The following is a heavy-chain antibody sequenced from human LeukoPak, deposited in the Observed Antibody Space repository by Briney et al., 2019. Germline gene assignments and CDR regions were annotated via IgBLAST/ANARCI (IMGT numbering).Heavy chain of an antibody. D-gene: IGHD1-14*01. CDR2: ISGDATT. Sequence: PGGSLRLSCAASGFTVSGNYISWVRQAPGKGLEWVSLISGDATTYCADPVKGRFTISRDNSKNTVYLQMNSLRPEDTAVYYCARDVPPYLTSPWGLNVWGQGTTVTVSS. J-gene: IGHJ6*02. V-gene: IGHV3-66*01. CDR1: GFTVSGNY. CDR3: ARDVPPYLTSPWGLNV.